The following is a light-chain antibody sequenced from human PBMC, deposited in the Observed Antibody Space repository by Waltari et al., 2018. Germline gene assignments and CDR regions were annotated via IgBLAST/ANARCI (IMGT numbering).Light chain of an antibody. V-gene: IGLV1-47*01. CDR2: RND. Sequence: QSVLTQPPSASGTPGQRVIISCSGSNSNIGTNSIYWYQQLPGTAPKVLIYRNDQRPSGVTDRFSGSKSGTSASLAISGLRSEDGADYYCATWDDSLIAPVFGGGTKLTVL. J-gene: IGLJ2*01. CDR3: ATWDDSLIAPV. CDR1: NSNIGTNS.